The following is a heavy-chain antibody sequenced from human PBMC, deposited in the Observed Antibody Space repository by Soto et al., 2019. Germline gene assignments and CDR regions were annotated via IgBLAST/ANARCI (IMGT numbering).Heavy chain of an antibody. D-gene: IGHD2-15*01. Sequence: SENLSLTFTVSGGSISSSSYYWGVIRQAPVKCMVGIGSIYYSGSTYYNPSLKSRVTIYVDTSKNQFSLKLRSVTAADTAVYYCARSGDHGYCSGGSCYGDAFDIWGQGTMVPVSS. J-gene: IGHJ3*02. V-gene: IGHV4-39*01. CDR1: GGSISSSSYY. CDR3: ARSGDHGYCSGGSCYGDAFDI. CDR2: IYYSGST.